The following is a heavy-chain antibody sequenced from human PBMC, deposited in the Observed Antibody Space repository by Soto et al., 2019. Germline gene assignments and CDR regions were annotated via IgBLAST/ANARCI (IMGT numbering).Heavy chain of an antibody. J-gene: IGHJ4*02. V-gene: IGHV1-69*06. CDR3: ARDGDAYCGGDCYSGFGGYYFDY. CDR2: IIPIFGTA. D-gene: IGHD2-21*02. CDR1: GGTFSSYA. Sequence: SVKVSCKASGGTFSSYAISWVRQAPGQGLEWMGGIIPIFGTANYAQKFQGRVTITADKSTSTAYMELSSLRSEDTAVYYCARDGDAYCGGDCYSGFGGYYFDYWGQGTLVTVSS.